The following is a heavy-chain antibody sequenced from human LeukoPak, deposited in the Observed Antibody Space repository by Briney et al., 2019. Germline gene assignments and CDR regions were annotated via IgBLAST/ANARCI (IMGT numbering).Heavy chain of an antibody. CDR2: INPNSGGT. CDR1: GYTFTGYY. D-gene: IGHD4-17*01. Sequence: ASVKVSCKASGYTFTGYYMHWARQAPGQGLEWMGRINPNSGGTNYAQKFQGRVTMTRDTSISTAYMELSRLRSDDTAVYYCATAYDYGDYEGAFDIWGQGTMVTVSS. J-gene: IGHJ3*02. CDR3: ATAYDYGDYEGAFDI. V-gene: IGHV1-2*06.